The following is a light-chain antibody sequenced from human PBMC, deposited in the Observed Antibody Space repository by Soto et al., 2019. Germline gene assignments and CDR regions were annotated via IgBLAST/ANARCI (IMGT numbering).Light chain of an antibody. CDR3: LQDYNYPWT. CDR2: AAS. V-gene: IGKV1-6*01. Sequence: IQMTPTPNSLSSSVGDRVPITLRASQAIRVDLAWYQQKPGRAPKLLIYAASSLHSGVPSRFSGGGSGTDFTLTISSLQPEDFATYYCLQDYNYPWTFGQGTKVDNK. J-gene: IGKJ1*01. CDR1: QAIRVD.